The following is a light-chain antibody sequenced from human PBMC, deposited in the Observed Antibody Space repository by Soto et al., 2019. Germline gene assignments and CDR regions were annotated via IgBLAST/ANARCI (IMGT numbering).Light chain of an antibody. J-gene: IGKJ4*01. V-gene: IGKV1-39*01. Sequence: IPMTQSPSSLSASVGDRVTITCRASQSISSYLNWYQQKPGKAPKLLINAASILQSGVPSRFSGSGSGTDFTLTISSLQPEDFATYYCQQSYSTPLTFGGGTKVEIK. CDR1: QSISSY. CDR3: QQSYSTPLT. CDR2: AAS.